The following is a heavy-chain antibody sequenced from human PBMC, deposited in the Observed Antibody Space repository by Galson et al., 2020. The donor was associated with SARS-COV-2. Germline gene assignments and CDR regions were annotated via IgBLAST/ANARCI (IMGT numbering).Heavy chain of an antibody. CDR2: IYYSGST. V-gene: IGHV4-59*01. CDR1: GGSISSYY. J-gene: IGHJ6*03. CDR3: ARGSPTYYDILTGYCYYYYMDV. Sequence: SETLSLTCTVSGGSISSYYWSWIRQPPGKGLEWIGYIYYSGSTNYNPSLKSRVTISVDTSKNQFSMKLSSVTAADTAVYYCARGSPTYYDILTGYCYYYYMDVWGKGTTVTVSS. D-gene: IGHD3-9*01.